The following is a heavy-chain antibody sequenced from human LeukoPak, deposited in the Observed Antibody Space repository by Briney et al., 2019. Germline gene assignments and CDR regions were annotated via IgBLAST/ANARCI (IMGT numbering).Heavy chain of an antibody. CDR1: GGTFSSYA. Sequence: ASVKVSCKASGGTFSSYAISWVRQAPGQGLEWMGGIIPIFGTANYAQKFQGRVTITTDESTSTAYMELSSLRSEDTAVYYCASFKEASDYGDYGYYFDYWGQGTLVTVSS. J-gene: IGHJ4*02. V-gene: IGHV1-69*05. CDR3: ASFKEASDYGDYGYYFDY. D-gene: IGHD4-17*01. CDR2: IIPIFGTA.